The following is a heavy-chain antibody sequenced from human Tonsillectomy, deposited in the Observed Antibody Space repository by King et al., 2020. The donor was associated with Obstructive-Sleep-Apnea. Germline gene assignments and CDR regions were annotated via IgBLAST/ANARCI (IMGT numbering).Heavy chain of an antibody. CDR1: GGSISSYY. V-gene: IGHV4-59*01. CDR3: ARQQLVLNWFDP. Sequence: QLQESGPGLVKPSETLSLTCTVSGGSISSYYWSWIRQPPGKGLEWIWYIYYIGSTHHNPSLKSRVTISVDTPKNQFSRKLSSVTAAATAVYYCARQQLVLNWFDPWGQGTLVTVSS. J-gene: IGHJ5*02. D-gene: IGHD6-13*01. CDR2: IYYIGST.